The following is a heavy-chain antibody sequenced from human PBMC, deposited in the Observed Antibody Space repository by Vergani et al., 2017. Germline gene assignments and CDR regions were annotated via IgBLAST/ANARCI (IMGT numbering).Heavy chain of an antibody. CDR3: ARILRDFDWLSPGGWFDP. Sequence: QVQLQESGPGLVKPSETLSLTCTVSGGSISSGYYWGWIRQPPGKGLEWIGSIYHSGSTYYNPSLKSRVTISVDTSKNQFSLKLSSVTAADTAVYYCARILRDFDWLSPGGWFDPWGQGTLVTVSS. J-gene: IGHJ5*02. D-gene: IGHD3-9*01. CDR1: GGSISSGYY. CDR2: IYHSGST. V-gene: IGHV4-38-2*02.